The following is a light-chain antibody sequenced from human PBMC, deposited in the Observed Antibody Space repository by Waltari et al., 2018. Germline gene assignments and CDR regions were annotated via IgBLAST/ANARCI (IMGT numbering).Light chain of an antibody. CDR2: KDT. CDR1: LLPQPS. V-gene: IGLV3-25*03. Sequence: SSDLTQRPSVSVSPGQTARIPCTAELLPQPSHYWDQQKPVQSPVLLIYKDTERPSGVPERFSGSSSGTIATLTISGVQAEDEADYYCQSQDHTAGYSVLFGGGTKLTVL. CDR3: QSQDHTAGYSVL. J-gene: IGLJ2*01.